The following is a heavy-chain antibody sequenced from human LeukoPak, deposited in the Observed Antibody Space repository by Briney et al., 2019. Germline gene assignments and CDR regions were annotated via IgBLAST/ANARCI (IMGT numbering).Heavy chain of an antibody. CDR1: GYTLTELS. CDR3: ARDQKVGATPYFGMDV. V-gene: IGHV1-24*01. Sequence: VASVKVSCKVSGYTLTELSMHWVRQAPGKGLEWMGGFDPEDGETIYAQKFQGRVTMTEDTSTDTAYMELSSLRSEDTAVYYCARDQKVGATPYFGMDVWGQGTTVTVSS. D-gene: IGHD1-26*01. CDR2: FDPEDGET. J-gene: IGHJ6*02.